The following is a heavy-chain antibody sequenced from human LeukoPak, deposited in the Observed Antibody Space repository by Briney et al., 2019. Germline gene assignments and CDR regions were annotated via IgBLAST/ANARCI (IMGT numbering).Heavy chain of an antibody. J-gene: IGHJ4*02. CDR1: GFTLWSFS. Sequence: GGSLRLSCAASGFTLWSFSMNWVRQAPGKGLEWVSAISSSSSYIYYADSVKGRFTISRDNAKNSLYLQMNSLRAEDTAVYYCARDRDDYWGQGTLVTVSS. CDR2: ISSSSSYI. CDR3: ARDRDDY. D-gene: IGHD3-10*01. V-gene: IGHV3-21*01.